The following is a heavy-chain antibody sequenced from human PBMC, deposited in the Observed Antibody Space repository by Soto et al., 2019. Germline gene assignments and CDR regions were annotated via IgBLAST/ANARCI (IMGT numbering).Heavy chain of an antibody. J-gene: IGHJ4*02. CDR1: GGTISSYY. V-gene: IGHV4-59*08. D-gene: IGHD3-9*01. CDR2: IYYSGST. Sequence: PSETLSLTCTVSGGTISSYYWSWIRQPPGKGLEWIGYIYYSGSTNYNPSLKSRVTISVDTSKNQFSLKLSSVTAADTAVYYCARQNTISLDYWGQGTLVTVSS. CDR3: ARQNTISLDY.